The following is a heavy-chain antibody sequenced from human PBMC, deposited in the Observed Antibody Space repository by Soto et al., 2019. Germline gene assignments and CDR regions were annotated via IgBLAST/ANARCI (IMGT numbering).Heavy chain of an antibody. CDR1: GYTFTSYG. J-gene: IGHJ6*02. V-gene: IGHV1-18*01. CDR3: AREATMAPFFMDV. Sequence: QVQLVQSGAEVKKPGASVKVSCKASGYTFTSYGISWVRQAPGQGLEWMGRISAYNGNTNYAQKLQGRVTMTPDTAPSTAYMELRSLRSDDTAVYYWAREATMAPFFMDVWGQGTTVTVSS. CDR2: ISAYNGNT. D-gene: IGHD3-10*01.